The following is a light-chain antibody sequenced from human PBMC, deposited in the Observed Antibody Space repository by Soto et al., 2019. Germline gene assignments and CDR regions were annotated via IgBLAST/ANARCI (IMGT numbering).Light chain of an antibody. CDR1: SRDVENYNL. Sequence: QSVLSPRSSVSGSPGQSITISCTGTSRDVENYNLVSWYQQHPGKAPRLLIYEGSKWPSGVSNRFSASKSGNTASLTISGLQAEDEADYYCCSYASTKNILFGGGTKVTV. V-gene: IGLV2-23*01. CDR2: EGS. J-gene: IGLJ2*01. CDR3: CSYASTKNIL.